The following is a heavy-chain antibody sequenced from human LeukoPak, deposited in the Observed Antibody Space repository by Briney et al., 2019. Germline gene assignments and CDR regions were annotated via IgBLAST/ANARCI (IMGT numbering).Heavy chain of an antibody. Sequence: GGSLRLSCAASGFTFDDYGMSWVRQAPGKGLEWVSGLNWNGGSTGYADSVKGRFTISRDNAKNSLYLQMNSLRAADTALYYCARNAGYSSGSYYFDYWGQGTLVTVSS. CDR1: GFTFDDYG. D-gene: IGHD5-18*01. V-gene: IGHV3-20*04. CDR2: LNWNGGST. CDR3: ARNAGYSSGSYYFDY. J-gene: IGHJ4*02.